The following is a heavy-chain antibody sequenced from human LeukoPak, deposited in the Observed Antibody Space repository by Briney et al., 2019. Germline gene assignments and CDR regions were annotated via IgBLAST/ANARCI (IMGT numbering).Heavy chain of an antibody. CDR2: ISSSSSYI. V-gene: IGHV3-21*01. D-gene: IGHD6-19*01. Sequence: GGSLRLSCAASGFTFSSYSMNWVRQAPGKGLEWVSSISSSSSYIYYAVSVKGRFTISRDNAKNSLYLQMNSLRAEDTAVYYCARPQDGQWLVLGGYWGQGTLVTVSS. CDR3: ARPQDGQWLVLGGY. CDR1: GFTFSSYS. J-gene: IGHJ4*02.